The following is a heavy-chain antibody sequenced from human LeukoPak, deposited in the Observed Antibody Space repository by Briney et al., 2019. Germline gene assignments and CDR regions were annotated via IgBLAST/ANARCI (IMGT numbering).Heavy chain of an antibody. CDR1: GGSISSSSYY. Sequence: TSETLSLTCTVSGGSISSSSYYWGWIRQPPGKGLEWIGSIYYSGSTYYNPPLKSRVTISVDTSKNQFSLRLSSVTASDTAVYYCARQYGSGSYYPPFDYWGQGTLVTVSS. V-gene: IGHV4-39*01. CDR2: IYYSGST. CDR3: ARQYGSGSYYPPFDY. J-gene: IGHJ4*02. D-gene: IGHD3-10*01.